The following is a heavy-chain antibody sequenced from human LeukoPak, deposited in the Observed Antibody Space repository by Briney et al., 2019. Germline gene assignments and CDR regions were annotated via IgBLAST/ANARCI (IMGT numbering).Heavy chain of an antibody. Sequence: GGSLRLSCAASGFTFGSYAMHWVRQAPGKGLEWVSVIYSGGSTYYADSVKGRFTISRDNSKNTLYLQMNSLRAEDTAVYYCARAGAFSAFDIWGQGTMVTVSS. D-gene: IGHD1-26*01. CDR2: IYSGGST. V-gene: IGHV3-53*01. CDR3: ARAGAFSAFDI. CDR1: GFTFGSYA. J-gene: IGHJ3*02.